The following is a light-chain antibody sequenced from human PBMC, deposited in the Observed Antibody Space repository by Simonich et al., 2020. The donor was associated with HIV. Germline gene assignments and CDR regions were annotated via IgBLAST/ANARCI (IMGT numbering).Light chain of an antibody. V-gene: IGLV2-14*01. J-gene: IGLJ3*02. CDR2: DVI. Sequence: QSALTQPASVSGSPGQSITISCTGTSSDVGGYNYVSWYQQHPGKAPKLMIYDVIKRPSGVSNRFSGSKSGNTASLTISGLQAEDEADYYCSSYTSSSTLVFGGVTKLTVL. CDR3: SSYTSSSTLV. CDR1: SSDVGGYNY.